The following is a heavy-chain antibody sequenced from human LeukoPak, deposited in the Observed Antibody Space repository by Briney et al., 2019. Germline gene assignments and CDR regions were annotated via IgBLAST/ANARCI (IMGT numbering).Heavy chain of an antibody. V-gene: IGHV3-23*01. Sequence: GGTLRLSCAASGFTFDNYRMSWVRQAPGKGLEWVSTVNADGGNTYYADSVKGRFTISRDNSKSTLILQMNSLRVEDTALYYCTKRVKYGGTWDHFADWGQGTLVTVSS. CDR3: TKRVKYGGTWDHFAD. J-gene: IGHJ4*02. CDR2: VNADGGNT. CDR1: GFTFDNYR. D-gene: IGHD1-26*01.